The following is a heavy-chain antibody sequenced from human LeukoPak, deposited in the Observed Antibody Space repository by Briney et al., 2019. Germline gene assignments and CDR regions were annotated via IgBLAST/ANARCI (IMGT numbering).Heavy chain of an antibody. CDR1: GGTFSSYA. D-gene: IGHD6-19*01. CDR3: ASVLSGIAVAGSFDP. CDR2: IIPIFGIA. J-gene: IGHJ5*02. Sequence: SSVKVSCKASGGTFSSYAISWVRQAPGQGLEWMGGIIPIFGIANYAQKFQGRVTITADKSTSTAYMELSSLRSEDTAVYYCASVLSGIAVAGSFDPWGQGTLVTVSS. V-gene: IGHV1-69*17.